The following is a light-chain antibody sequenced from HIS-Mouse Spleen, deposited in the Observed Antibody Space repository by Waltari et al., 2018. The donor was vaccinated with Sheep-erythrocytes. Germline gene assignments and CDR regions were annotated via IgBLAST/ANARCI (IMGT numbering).Light chain of an antibody. Sequence: SYELTQPPSVSVSPGQTASITCSGDKSGDKYACWYQKKPGQSPVLVIYQDSKRPSGIPERFSGSNSGNTATLTISGTQAMDEADYYCQAWDSSTAWVFGGGTKLTVL. CDR1: KSGDKY. V-gene: IGLV3-1*01. J-gene: IGLJ3*02. CDR3: QAWDSSTAWV. CDR2: QDS.